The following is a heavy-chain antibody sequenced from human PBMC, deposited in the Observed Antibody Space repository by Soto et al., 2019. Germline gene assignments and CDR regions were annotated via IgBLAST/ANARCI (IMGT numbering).Heavy chain of an antibody. D-gene: IGHD6-13*01. V-gene: IGHV3-23*01. CDR1: GLTFSSYA. J-gene: IGHJ6*02. Sequence: EVQLLESGGGLVQPGGSLRLSCAASGLTFSSYAMSWVRQAPGKGLEWVSVISGSGDSTYYADSVRGRFTISRDNSKNTLYLQINSLRAEDTAVYYCATDRDGAAAGPTKFYGMDVWGQGTTVTVSS. CDR3: ATDRDGAAAGPTKFYGMDV. CDR2: ISGSGDST.